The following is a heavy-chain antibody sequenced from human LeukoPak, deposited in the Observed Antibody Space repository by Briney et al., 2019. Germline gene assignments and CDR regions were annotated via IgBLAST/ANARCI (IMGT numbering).Heavy chain of an antibody. Sequence: PGGSLRLSCAASGFTFSSYSMNWVRQAPGKGLGWVSSISSSSSYIYYADSVKGRFTISRDNAKNSLYLQMNSLRAEDTAVYYCARPITFGGVYGMDVWGQGTTVTVSS. J-gene: IGHJ6*02. V-gene: IGHV3-21*01. CDR3: ARPITFGGVYGMDV. CDR2: ISSSSSYI. CDR1: GFTFSSYS. D-gene: IGHD3-16*01.